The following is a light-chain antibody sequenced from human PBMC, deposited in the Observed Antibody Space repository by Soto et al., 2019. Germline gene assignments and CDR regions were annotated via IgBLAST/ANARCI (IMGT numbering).Light chain of an antibody. CDR3: QQYYSYPIT. CDR1: QGIGSY. V-gene: IGKV1-9*01. Sequence: DIQLTQSPSFLSASVGDRVTITCRASQGIGSYLAWYQQKPGKAPKLLIYAASTLQSGVPSRFSGSGSGTDFTLTISCLQSEDFATYYCQQYYSYPITFGPGTKVDI. CDR2: AAS. J-gene: IGKJ3*01.